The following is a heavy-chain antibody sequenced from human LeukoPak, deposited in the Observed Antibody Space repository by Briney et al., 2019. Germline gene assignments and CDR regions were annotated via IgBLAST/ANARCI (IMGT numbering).Heavy chain of an antibody. V-gene: IGHV3-23*01. J-gene: IGHJ5*02. CDR2: ISGSGGST. CDR1: GFTFSSYA. Sequence: GGSLRLSCAASGFTFSSYAMSWVRQAPGKGLEWVSAISGSGGSTYYADSVKGRFTISRDNSKNTLYLQMNSLRSEDTAVYYCATVGVTIFGGANWFDPWGQGTLVTVSS. CDR3: ATVGVTIFGGANWFDP. D-gene: IGHD3-3*01.